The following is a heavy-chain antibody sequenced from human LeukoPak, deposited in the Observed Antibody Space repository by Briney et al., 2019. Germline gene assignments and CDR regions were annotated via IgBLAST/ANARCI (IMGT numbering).Heavy chain of an antibody. D-gene: IGHD5-18*01. CDR1: GGSISSYY. V-gene: IGHV4-59*01. CDR2: IYYSGST. Sequence: SETLSLTCTVSGGSISSYYWSWIRQPPGKGLEWIGYIYYSGSTNYNPSLKSRVTISVDTSKNQSSLKLSSVTAADTAVYYCASQSGYSYGYGYYFDYWGQGTLVTVSS. J-gene: IGHJ4*02. CDR3: ASQSGYSYGYGYYFDY.